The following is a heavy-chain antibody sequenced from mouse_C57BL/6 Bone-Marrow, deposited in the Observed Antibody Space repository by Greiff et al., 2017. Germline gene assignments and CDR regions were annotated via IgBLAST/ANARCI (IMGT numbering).Heavy chain of an antibody. CDR2: IDPANGNT. Sequence: EVQWVESVAELVRPGASVKLSCTASGFNIKNTYMHWVKQRPEQGLEWIGRIDPANGNTKDAPKFQGKATITADTPSNTAYLQLSSLTSEDTAIYYCAKRDYGSSYGFAYWGQGTLVTVSA. D-gene: IGHD1-1*01. CDR1: GFNIKNTY. J-gene: IGHJ3*01. V-gene: IGHV14-3*01. CDR3: AKRDYGSSYGFAY.